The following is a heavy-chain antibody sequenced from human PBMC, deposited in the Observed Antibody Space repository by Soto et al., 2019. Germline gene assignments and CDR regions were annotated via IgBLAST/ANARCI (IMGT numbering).Heavy chain of an antibody. D-gene: IGHD4-17*01. Sequence: PSETLSLTCTVSGGSISNYYWSWIRQPPGKGLEWIAYISYSGSTNYNPSLKSRVTISVDTSKNQFSLKLSSVTAADTAVYYCARHRSMDYSDYVPFDYWGQGTLVTVSS. J-gene: IGHJ4*02. CDR1: GGSISNYY. V-gene: IGHV4-59*08. CDR2: ISYSGST. CDR3: ARHRSMDYSDYVPFDY.